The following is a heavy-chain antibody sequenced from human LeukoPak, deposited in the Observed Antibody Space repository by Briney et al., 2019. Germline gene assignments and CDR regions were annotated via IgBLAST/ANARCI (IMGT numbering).Heavy chain of an antibody. CDR3: ARGYRLRDRNWFDP. Sequence: SETLSLTCAVYGGSFSGYYWSWIRQPPGKGLEWIGEINHSGSTNYNPSLKSRVTISVDTSKNQFSLKLSSVTAADTAVYYCARGYRLRDRNWFDPWGQGTLVTVSS. CDR1: GGSFSGYY. CDR2: INHSGST. D-gene: IGHD5-12*01. V-gene: IGHV4-34*01. J-gene: IGHJ5*02.